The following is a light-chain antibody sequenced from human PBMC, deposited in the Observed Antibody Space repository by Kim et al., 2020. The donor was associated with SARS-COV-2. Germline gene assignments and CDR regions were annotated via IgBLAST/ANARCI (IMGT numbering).Light chain of an antibody. V-gene: IGKV3-20*01. Sequence: LSPGDGATHSCRASQSVTSGALSWYQQRPGHPPGLLIYGASSRATGVSNRFSASGSGTDFTLTISGLEPEDFAVYYCQYYGSSPTFGQGTRLEIK. CDR1: QSVTSGA. J-gene: IGKJ5*01. CDR2: GAS. CDR3: QYYGSSPT.